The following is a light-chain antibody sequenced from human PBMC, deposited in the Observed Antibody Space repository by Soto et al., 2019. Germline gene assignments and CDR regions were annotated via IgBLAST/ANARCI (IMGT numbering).Light chain of an antibody. CDR2: WAS. CDR3: QQYYSTPPWT. J-gene: IGKJ1*01. CDR1: QSVLYSSNNKNY. Sequence: DLVLTPSPDSLAVSLGASSTINCKSSQSVLYSSNNKNYLAWYQQKPGQPPKLLIYWASTRESGVPDRFSGSGSGTDFTLTISSLQAEDVAVYYCQQYYSTPPWTFGQGTKVDNK. V-gene: IGKV4-1*01.